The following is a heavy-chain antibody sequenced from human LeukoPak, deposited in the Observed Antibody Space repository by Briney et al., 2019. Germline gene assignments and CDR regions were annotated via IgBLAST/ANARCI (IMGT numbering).Heavy chain of an antibody. J-gene: IGHJ4*02. D-gene: IGHD3-16*01. CDR1: GFTFSSCA. CDR2: ISYDGSNK. CDR3: ARGGNCFDY. V-gene: IGHV3-30-3*01. Sequence: GGSLRLSCAASGFTFSSCAMHWVRQAPGKGLEWVAVISYDGSNKYYADSVKGRFTISRDNSKNTLYLQMNSLRAENTAVYYCARGGNCFDYWGQGTLVTVSS.